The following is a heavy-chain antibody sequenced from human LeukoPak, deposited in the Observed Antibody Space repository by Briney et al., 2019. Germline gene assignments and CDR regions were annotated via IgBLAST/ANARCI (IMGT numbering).Heavy chain of an antibody. CDR2: ISGSGGST. CDR1: GFTFSSYA. J-gene: IGHJ3*02. D-gene: IGHD3-10*01. Sequence: GGSLRLSCAASGFTFSSYAMSWVRQAPGKGLEWVSAISGSGGSTYYADSVKGRFTISRDNSKNTLYLQMNSLRAEDTAVYYCAKNHYGSGSYYNEVQYAFDIWGQGTMVTVSS. CDR3: AKNHYGSGSYYNEVQYAFDI. V-gene: IGHV3-23*01.